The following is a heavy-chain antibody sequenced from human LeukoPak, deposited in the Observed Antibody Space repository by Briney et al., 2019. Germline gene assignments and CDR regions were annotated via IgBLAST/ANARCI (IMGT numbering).Heavy chain of an antibody. Sequence: SGTLSLTCSASGGSINSHYWSWIRQPPGKRLEWIGYIFNTGNTNYNPSLASRVTMSVDTSRAQFFLRLSPVTAADTAIYYCASRPADTTWYGVFDYWSQGTLVTVSS. CDR2: IFNTGNT. CDR1: GGSINSHY. J-gene: IGHJ4*02. CDR3: ASRPADTTWYGVFDY. V-gene: IGHV4-59*11. D-gene: IGHD3-10*01.